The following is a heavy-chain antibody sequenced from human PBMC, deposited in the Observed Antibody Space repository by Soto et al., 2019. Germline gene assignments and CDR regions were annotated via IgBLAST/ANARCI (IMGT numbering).Heavy chain of an antibody. D-gene: IGHD2-8*01. V-gene: IGHV1-69*02. J-gene: IGHJ6*03. CDR3: ARSPGVGLYYMDV. Sequence: QVQLVQSGAEVKKPGSSVKVSCKASGGTFSSYTISWVRQAPGQGLEWMGRIIPILGIANYAQKFQGRVTITADKSTSTAYMELSSLRSEDTAVYYCARSPGVGLYYMDVWGKGTTVTVSS. CDR2: IIPILGIA. CDR1: GGTFSSYT.